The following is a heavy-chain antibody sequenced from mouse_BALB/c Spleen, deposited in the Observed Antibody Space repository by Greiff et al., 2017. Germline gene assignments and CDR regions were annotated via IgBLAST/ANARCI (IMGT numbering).Heavy chain of an antibody. J-gene: IGHJ1*01. V-gene: IGHV14-3*02. CDR1: GFNIKDTY. D-gene: IGHD4-1*01. CDR3: ARTGTGDFDV. CDR2: IDPANGNT. Sequence: EVQLVESGAELVKPGASVKLSCTASGFNIKDTYMHWVKQRPEQGLEWIGRIDPANGNTKYDPKFQGKATITADTSSNTAYLQLSSLTSEDTAVYYCARTGTGDFDVWGAGTTVTVSS.